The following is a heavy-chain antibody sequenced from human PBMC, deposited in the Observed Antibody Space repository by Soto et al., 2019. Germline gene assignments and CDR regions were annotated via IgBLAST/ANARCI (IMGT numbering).Heavy chain of an antibody. D-gene: IGHD3-10*01. CDR3: ARGGYASGSYYPYYYGMDV. J-gene: IGHJ6*02. CDR1: GGTFSSYT. CDR2: IIPILGIA. Sequence: SVKVSCKASGGTFSSYTISWVRQAPGQGLEWMGRIIPILGIANYAQKFQGRVTITADKSTSTAYMELSSLRSEDTAVYYCARGGYASGSYYPYYYGMDVWGQGTTVPVSS. V-gene: IGHV1-69*02.